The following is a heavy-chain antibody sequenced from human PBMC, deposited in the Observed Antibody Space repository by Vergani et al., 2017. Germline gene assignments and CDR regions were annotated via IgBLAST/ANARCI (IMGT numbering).Heavy chain of an antibody. V-gene: IGHV1-24*01. Sequence: QVQLVQSGSEVRKPGASVKVSCQVSGYSLTELTIHWVRQAPGKGLEWMGGFDPEHGEVTFAHLIQGRVTMTEDRSTDTAYMELSSLRPEDTALYYCAIVTYYYDSSGYYLGFWGQGTLVTVSS. CDR3: AIVTYYYDSSGYYLGF. CDR1: GYSLTELT. D-gene: IGHD3-22*01. CDR2: FDPEHGEV. J-gene: IGHJ4*02.